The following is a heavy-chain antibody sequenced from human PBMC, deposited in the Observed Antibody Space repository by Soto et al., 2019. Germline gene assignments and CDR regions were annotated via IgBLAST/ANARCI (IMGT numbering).Heavy chain of an antibody. D-gene: IGHD3-22*01. V-gene: IGHV3-7*01. CDR2: IKEDGSEK. CDR3: ARGWGYFDSSGFPYLYAMDV. J-gene: IGHJ6*02. CDR1: GFTFSTYW. Sequence: GGSMRLSCAASGFTFSTYWMSWVRQAPGKGLEWVANIKEDGSEKYYVDSVEGRFTISRDNAKNSLYLQMTSLRAEDTALYYCARGWGYFDSSGFPYLYAMDVWGQGTTVTVSS.